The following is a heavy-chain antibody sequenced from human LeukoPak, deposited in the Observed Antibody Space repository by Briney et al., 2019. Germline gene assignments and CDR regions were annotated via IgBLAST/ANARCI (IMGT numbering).Heavy chain of an antibody. CDR3: ARGGRSSGYYWRFDY. Sequence: ASVKVSCKASGYTFTSYYMHWVRQAPGQGLEWMGIINPSGGSTSYAQKFQGRVTMTRDPSTSTVYMELSSLRSEDTAVYYCARGGRSSGYYWRFDYWGQGTLVTVSS. J-gene: IGHJ4*02. D-gene: IGHD3-22*01. V-gene: IGHV1-46*01. CDR2: INPSGGST. CDR1: GYTFTSYY.